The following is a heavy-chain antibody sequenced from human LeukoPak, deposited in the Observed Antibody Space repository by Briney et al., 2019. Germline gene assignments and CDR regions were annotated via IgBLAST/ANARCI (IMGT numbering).Heavy chain of an antibody. CDR2: ISSDGSIK. Sequence: GGSLRLSCTASKFTFSHYGMQWVRQAPGKGLEWVAVISSDGSIKVYADSVKGRFTLSRDNSINTVDLQMNSLRAEDTAVYYCARDKSRGWPFDYWGQGTLVAVSS. J-gene: IGHJ4*02. CDR3: ARDKSRGWPFDY. D-gene: IGHD6-19*01. V-gene: IGHV3-30*03. CDR1: KFTFSHYG.